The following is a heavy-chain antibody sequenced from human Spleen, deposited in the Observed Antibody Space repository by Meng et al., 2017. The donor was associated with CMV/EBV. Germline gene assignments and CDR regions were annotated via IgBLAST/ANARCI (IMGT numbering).Heavy chain of an antibody. CDR1: DYSITSCYC. J-gene: IGHJ4*02. V-gene: IGHV4-38-2*02. CDR3: ARRLITPYYFDF. Sequence: ESLSLSCTVSDYSITSCYCWGWIRQPPGKLLEWIGNIYHNANVYYNPSLNRRATISADTSKNQFSLRLSSVTAADTAIYYCARRLITPYYFDFWGQGTLVTVSS. D-gene: IGHD4-23*01. CDR2: IYHNANV.